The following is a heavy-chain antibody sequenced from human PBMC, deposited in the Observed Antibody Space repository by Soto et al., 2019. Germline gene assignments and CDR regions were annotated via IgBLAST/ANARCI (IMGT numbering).Heavy chain of an antibody. V-gene: IGHV1-46*01. D-gene: IGHD1-26*01. J-gene: IGHJ4*02. CDR1: GYIFTNYY. CDR3: TRDLGGSYFDY. Sequence: QVQLVQSGAEVKKPGASVKVSCKASGYIFTNYYMHWVRQAPGQGLEWMGVINPSGGAATYAQKFQGRVTMTRDTSTSTVYMEVSSLRSEVTALYFCTRDLGGSYFDYWGQGTLVIVSS. CDR2: INPSGGAA.